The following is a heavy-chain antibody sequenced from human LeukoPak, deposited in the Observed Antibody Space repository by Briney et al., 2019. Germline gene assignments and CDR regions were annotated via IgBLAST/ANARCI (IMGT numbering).Heavy chain of an antibody. CDR3: ARDEDYGIFVNVDY. Sequence: ASVKVSCKASGYSFVLYGISWVRQAPGQGPEWMGWISTYNGNTKYAEKFQGRVTMTTDTPTSTAYMELRSLRSDDTAVYYCARDEDYGIFVNVDYWGQGTLVTVSS. D-gene: IGHD4-17*01. J-gene: IGHJ4*02. CDR2: ISTYNGNT. CDR1: GYSFVLYG. V-gene: IGHV1-18*01.